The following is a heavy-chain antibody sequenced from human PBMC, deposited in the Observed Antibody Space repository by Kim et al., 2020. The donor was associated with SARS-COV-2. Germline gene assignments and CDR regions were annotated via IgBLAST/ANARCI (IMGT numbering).Heavy chain of an antibody. CDR3: ARGYRATIDY. Sequence: PSLKSRLTIAVDTSKTQFSLKLTSVTAADTAVYYCARGYRATIDYWGQGTLVTVSS. D-gene: IGHD1-26*01. V-gene: IGHV4-34*01. J-gene: IGHJ4*02.